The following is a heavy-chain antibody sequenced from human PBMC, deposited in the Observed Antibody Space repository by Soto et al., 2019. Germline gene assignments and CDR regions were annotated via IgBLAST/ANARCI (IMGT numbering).Heavy chain of an antibody. CDR2: IIHIFGTA. D-gene: IGHD2-21*02. CDR3: ATVVTRDYYYYGMDV. Sequence: QVPLVQSGAEVKKPGSSVKVSCKSSGGTFSSYAISWVRQAPGQGLEWMGGIIHIFGTANYAQKFQGRVTITADESTSTAYMELSSLRAEDTAVYYCATVVTRDYYYYGMDVWGQGTTVTVYS. V-gene: IGHV1-69*01. CDR1: GGTFSSYA. J-gene: IGHJ6*02.